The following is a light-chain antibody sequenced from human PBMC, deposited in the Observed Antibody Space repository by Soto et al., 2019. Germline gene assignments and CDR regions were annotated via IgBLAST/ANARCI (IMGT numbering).Light chain of an antibody. V-gene: IGKV1-39*01. CDR3: QQSYSTPIT. J-gene: IGKJ5*01. Sequence: DIQMTQSPSSLSASVGDRVTITCRASQSISSYLNWYQQKPGKAPKLLIYAASSLQSGVPVRFSGSGSGTDFTLTISSLQPEDFETYYCQQSYSTPITFGQGTRLEIK. CDR1: QSISSY. CDR2: AAS.